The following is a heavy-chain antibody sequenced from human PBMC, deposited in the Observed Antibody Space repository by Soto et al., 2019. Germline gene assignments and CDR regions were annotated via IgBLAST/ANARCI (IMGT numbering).Heavy chain of an antibody. CDR2: INHRGST. J-gene: IGHJ6*02. V-gene: IGHV4-34*01. CDR3: AKNKVEMHTFYRFCAMDV. CDR1: GGSFSGYY. D-gene: IGHD3-3*02. Sequence: SETLSLTCAVYGGSFSGYYWSWIRQPPGEGLEWIGEINHRGSTNYNPSLKSRVTISVDTSKNQLSLKVSSVAAADTAVYYCAKNKVEMHTFYRFCAMDVWGQGTTVTVSS.